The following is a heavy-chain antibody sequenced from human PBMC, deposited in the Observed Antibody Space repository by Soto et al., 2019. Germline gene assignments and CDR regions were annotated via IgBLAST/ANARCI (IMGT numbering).Heavy chain of an antibody. Sequence: EVRLVESGGCLVQPGGSLKLSCTASGFNFGGSGVHWVRQAPGKGLEWVGRIRTKADTYATAYNASVKGRFNFSRDDSKNTAYLHMNSLKTEDTAVYFCAAITPMGLHYYVYGLDVWGPGTSVTVAS. CDR3: AAITPMGLHYYVYGLDV. V-gene: IGHV3-73*02. J-gene: IGHJ6*02. CDR2: IRTKADTYAT. D-gene: IGHD3-10*01. CDR1: GFNFGGSG.